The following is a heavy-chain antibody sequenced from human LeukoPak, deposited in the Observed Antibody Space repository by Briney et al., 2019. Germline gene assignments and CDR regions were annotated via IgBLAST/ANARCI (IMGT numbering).Heavy chain of an antibody. V-gene: IGHV3-23*01. CDR2: VSGSGGTA. Sequence: GGSLRLSCAASGFTFSIYAMSWVRQAPGKGLEWVSAVSGSGGTAYYADSVKGRFTISRDNSKNTLYLQMNSLKTEDTAVYYCTTDYDFLTGLFHFDYWGQGTLVTVSS. J-gene: IGHJ4*02. CDR1: GFTFSIYA. D-gene: IGHD3-9*01. CDR3: TTDYDFLTGLFHFDY.